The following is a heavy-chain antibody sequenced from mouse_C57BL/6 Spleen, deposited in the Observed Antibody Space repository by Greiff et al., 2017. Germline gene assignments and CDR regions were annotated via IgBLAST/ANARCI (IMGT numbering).Heavy chain of an antibody. V-gene: IGHV1-82*01. CDR1: GYAFSSSW. Sequence: VQLQQSGPELVKPGASVKISCKASGYAFSSSWMNWVKQRPGKGLEWIGRIYPGDGDTNYNGKFKGKATLTADKSSSTAYMQLSSLTSEDSAVYFCARYGDGSSYDFDYWGQGTTLTVSS. J-gene: IGHJ2*01. CDR2: IYPGDGDT. D-gene: IGHD1-1*01. CDR3: ARYGDGSSYDFDY.